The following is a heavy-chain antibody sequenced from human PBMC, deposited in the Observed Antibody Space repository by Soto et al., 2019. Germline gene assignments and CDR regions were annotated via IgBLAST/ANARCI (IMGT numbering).Heavy chain of an antibody. D-gene: IGHD3-9*01. CDR2: IFHSGAT. Sequence: SETRSLTCTVPGGSITRYYWSWIPQPPGKGLEWIGNIFHSGATNYSPSPKSRLTISVDTSTNQSSLTLRSVTAADTAVYYCAAEGSYDILTGFYTPRSFDTWGQGTMVTVSS. J-gene: IGHJ3*02. CDR3: AAEGSYDILTGFYTPRSFDT. V-gene: IGHV4-59*01. CDR1: GGSITRYY.